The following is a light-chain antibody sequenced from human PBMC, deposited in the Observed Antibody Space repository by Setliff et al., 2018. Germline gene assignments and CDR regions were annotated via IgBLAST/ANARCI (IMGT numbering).Light chain of an antibody. Sequence: QSVLTQPASVSGSPGQSITISCTGTSSDVGGYNYVSWYQQHPGKAPKLMIYDVSKRPSGVSDRFSGSKSGNTASLTISGLQADDEADYYCCSYTNTVPVGLIFGGGTKVTVL. CDR3: CSYTNTVPVGLI. V-gene: IGLV2-14*01. CDR1: SSDVGGYNY. CDR2: DVS. J-gene: IGLJ2*01.